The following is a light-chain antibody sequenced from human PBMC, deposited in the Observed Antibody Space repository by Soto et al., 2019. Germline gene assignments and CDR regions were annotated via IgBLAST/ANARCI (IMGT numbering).Light chain of an antibody. Sequence: VLTQPPSASGSPGQSVAISCTGTSSDVGGYNYVSWYQQHPGKAPKLMIYEVNKRPSGVPDRFSGSKSGSTASLTVSGLQAEDEADYYCSSYAGSSNVFGTGTKVTVL. CDR2: EVN. CDR1: SSDVGGYNY. J-gene: IGLJ1*01. CDR3: SSYAGSSNV. V-gene: IGLV2-8*01.